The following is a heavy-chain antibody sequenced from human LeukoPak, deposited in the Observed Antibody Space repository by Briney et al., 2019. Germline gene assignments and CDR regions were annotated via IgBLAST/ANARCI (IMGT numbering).Heavy chain of an antibody. CDR3: VYGADAFDI. CDR2: ISSSGSTI. V-gene: IGHV3-48*03. CDR1: GFTFSSFE. J-gene: IGHJ3*02. D-gene: IGHD3-10*01. Sequence: GGSLRLSCAASGFTFSSFEMNWVRQAPGKGLEWVSYISSSGSTIYYADSVKGRFTISRDNAKNSLYLQMNSLRAEDTAVYYCVYGADAFDIWGQGTMVTVST.